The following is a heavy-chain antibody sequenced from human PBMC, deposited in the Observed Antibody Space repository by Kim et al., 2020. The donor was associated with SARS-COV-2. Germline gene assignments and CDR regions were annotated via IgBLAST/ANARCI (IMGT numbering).Heavy chain of an antibody. CDR1: GGSFSGYY. CDR2: INHSGST. Sequence: SETLSLICAVYGGSFSGYYWSWIRQPPGKGLEWIGEINHSGSTNYNPSLKSRVTISVDTSKNQFSLKLSSVTAADTAVYYCARGTTIFGVAPPRHYYYYGMDVWGQGTTVTVSS. CDR3: ARGTTIFGVAPPRHYYYYGMDV. J-gene: IGHJ6*02. D-gene: IGHD3-3*01. V-gene: IGHV4-34*01.